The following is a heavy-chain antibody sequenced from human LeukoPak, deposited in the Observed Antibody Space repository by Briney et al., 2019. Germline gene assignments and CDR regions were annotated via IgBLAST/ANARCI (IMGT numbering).Heavy chain of an antibody. D-gene: IGHD6-13*01. Sequence: ASVKVSCKASGYTFTSYYMHWVRQAPGQGLEWMGIINPSGGSTSYAQKLQGRVTMTTDTSTSTVYMELSSLRSEDTAVYYCARDQAAAGTVNVWFDPWGQGTLVTVSS. CDR1: GYTFTSYY. V-gene: IGHV1-46*01. J-gene: IGHJ5*02. CDR3: ARDQAAAGTVNVWFDP. CDR2: INPSGGST.